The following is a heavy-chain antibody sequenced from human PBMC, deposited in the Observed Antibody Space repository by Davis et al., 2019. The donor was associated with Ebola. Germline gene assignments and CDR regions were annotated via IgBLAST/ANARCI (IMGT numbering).Heavy chain of an antibody. CDR3: SSADYGDYMV. D-gene: IGHD4-17*01. Sequence: GSLRLSCTVSGGSISSYYWSWIRQPPGKGLEWLGYIYYSGSTNYNPPLKSRVTISVDTSKNQFSLKLSSVTAADTAVYYCSSADYGDYMVWGQGTLVTVSS. J-gene: IGHJ4*02. CDR1: GGSISSYY. V-gene: IGHV4-59*01. CDR2: IYYSGST.